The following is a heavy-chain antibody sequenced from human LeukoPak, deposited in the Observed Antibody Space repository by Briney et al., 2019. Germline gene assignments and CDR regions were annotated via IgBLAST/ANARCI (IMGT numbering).Heavy chain of an antibody. CDR2: IYHSGST. J-gene: IGHJ5*02. CDR3: ARDVTIFGLRNWFDP. Sequence: SETLSLTCAVSGGSISSSNWWSWVRQPPGKGLEWIGEIYHSGSTNYNPSHKSRVTISVDKSKNQFSLKLSSVTAADTAVYYCARDVTIFGLRNWFDPWGQGTLVTVSS. V-gene: IGHV4-4*02. CDR1: GGSISSSNW. D-gene: IGHD3-3*01.